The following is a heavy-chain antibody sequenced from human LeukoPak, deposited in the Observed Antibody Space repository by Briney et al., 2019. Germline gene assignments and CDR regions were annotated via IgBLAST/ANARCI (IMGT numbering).Heavy chain of an antibody. CDR1: GFTFSSYA. V-gene: IGHV3-23*01. D-gene: IGHD2-21*01. CDR2: ISGSGGST. CDR3: AKFLPTHIVVANYYFDY. Sequence: GGSLRLSCAASGFTFSSYALSWVRQAPGKGLEGSSAISGSGGSTYYADSRKARYTISRDNSKTTLYLQMSSLRAEDMAVYYCAKFLPTHIVVANYYFDYWGQETLVTVSS. J-gene: IGHJ4*02.